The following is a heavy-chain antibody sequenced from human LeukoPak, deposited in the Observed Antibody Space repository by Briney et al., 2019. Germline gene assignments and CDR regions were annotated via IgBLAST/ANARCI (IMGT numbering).Heavy chain of an antibody. Sequence: SQTLSLTCAVSGGSISSGGYSWNWIRQPPGKGLEWIGYIYHSGSTYYNPSLKSRVTISVDRSKNQFSLKLSSVTAADTAVYYCARGKGDYGADYFDYWGQGTLVTVSS. J-gene: IGHJ4*02. D-gene: IGHD4-17*01. CDR2: IYHSGST. CDR3: ARGKGDYGADYFDY. CDR1: GGSISSGGYS. V-gene: IGHV4-30-2*01.